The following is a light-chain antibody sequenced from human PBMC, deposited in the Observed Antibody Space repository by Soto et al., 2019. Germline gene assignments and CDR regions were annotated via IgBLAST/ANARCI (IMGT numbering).Light chain of an antibody. CDR2: YDD. J-gene: IGLJ1*01. CDR3: SAWEDALNGFV. CDR1: SFNIGDNA. Sequence: QSVLTQPPSVAEAPRQRVTISCSGSSFNIGDNAVNWYQQFPGKAPKLLIYYDDLLPSGVSDRFSGSKSGTSASLAISGLQSDDEADYYCSAWEDALNGFVFVTGTKVTVL. V-gene: IGLV1-36*01.